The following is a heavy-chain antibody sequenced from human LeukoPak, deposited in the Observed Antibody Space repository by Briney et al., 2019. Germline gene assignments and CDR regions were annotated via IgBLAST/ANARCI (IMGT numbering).Heavy chain of an antibody. Sequence: PSETLSLTCTVSGGSISSYYWSWIRQPPGKGLEWIGYIYYSGSTNYNPSLKSRVTISVDTSKNQFSLKLSSVTAADTAVYYCARGRSYSSSSYYFDYWGQRTLVTVSS. J-gene: IGHJ4*02. CDR2: IYYSGST. CDR3: ARGRSYSSSSYYFDY. V-gene: IGHV4-59*01. D-gene: IGHD6-6*01. CDR1: GGSISSYY.